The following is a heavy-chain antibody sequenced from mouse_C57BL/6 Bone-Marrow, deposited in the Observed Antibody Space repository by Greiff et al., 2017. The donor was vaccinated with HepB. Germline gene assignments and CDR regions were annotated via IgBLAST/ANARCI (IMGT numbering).Heavy chain of an antibody. CDR1: YTFSRRVH. J-gene: IGHJ3*01. D-gene: IGHD1-1*01. CDR2: GQGLEWIG. Sequence: VKLQHSGPELARPWASVKISCQAFYTFSRRVHFAIRDTNYWMQWVKQRPGQGLEWIGAIYPGNGDTSYNQKFKGKATLTADKSSSTAYMQLSSLTSEDSAVYYCAWADYGSQAWFAYWGQGTLVTVSA. V-gene: IGHV1-87*01. CDR3: SEDSAVYYCAWADYGSQAWFAY.